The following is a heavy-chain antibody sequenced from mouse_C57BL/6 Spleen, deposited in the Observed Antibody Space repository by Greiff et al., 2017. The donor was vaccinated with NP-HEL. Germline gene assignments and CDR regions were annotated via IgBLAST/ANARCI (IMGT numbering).Heavy chain of an antibody. J-gene: IGHJ2*01. CDR1: GYTFTSYW. Sequence: VQLQQPGAELVRPGTSVKLSCKASGYTFTSYWMHWVKQRPGQGLEWIGVIDPSDSYTNYNQKFKGKATLTVDTSSSTAYMQLSSLTSEDSAVYYCASPVYYDYDGPYYFDYWGQGTTLTVSS. CDR3: ASPVYYDYDGPYYFDY. D-gene: IGHD2-4*01. V-gene: IGHV1-59*01. CDR2: IDPSDSYT.